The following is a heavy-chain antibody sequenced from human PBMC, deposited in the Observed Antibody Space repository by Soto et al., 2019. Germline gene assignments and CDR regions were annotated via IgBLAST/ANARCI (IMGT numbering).Heavy chain of an antibody. J-gene: IGHJ4*02. Sequence: SETLSLTCAVYGGSFSGYYWTWIRQPPGTGLEWIGEINHSGSTNYNPSLKSRVTISVDTSKNQFSLKLTSVTAEDTAVYYCARDLRYCSGGSCYSAYWGQGTLVTVSS. V-gene: IGHV4-34*01. CDR1: GGSFSGYY. D-gene: IGHD2-15*01. CDR2: INHSGST. CDR3: ARDLRYCSGGSCYSAY.